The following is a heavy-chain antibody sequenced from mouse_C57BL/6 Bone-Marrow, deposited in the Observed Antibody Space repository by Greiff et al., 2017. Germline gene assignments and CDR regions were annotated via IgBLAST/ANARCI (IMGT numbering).Heavy chain of an antibody. CDR1: GFTFTDYY. D-gene: IGHD5-5*01. CDR3: ASYSLPGFAY. Sequence: EVQVVESGGGLVQPGGSLSFSCAASGFTFTDYYMSWVSQPPGQALEWLGFISNKANGYTTEYSASVKGRFTISRDNSQSILYLQMNAPGAEDGATYYCASYSLPGFAYWGQGTLVTVSA. CDR2: ISNKANGYTT. V-gene: IGHV7-3*01. J-gene: IGHJ3*01.